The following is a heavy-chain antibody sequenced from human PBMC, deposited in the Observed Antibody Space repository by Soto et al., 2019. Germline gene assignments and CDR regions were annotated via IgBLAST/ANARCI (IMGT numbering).Heavy chain of an antibody. CDR2: VSGRGGST. CDR3: AKDSTVTTSLYFYYYGFDV. D-gene: IGHD4-17*01. Sequence: VQLLESGGGLVQPGGSLRLACTASGFTFNHYAMSWVRQAPGKGLEWVSAVSGRGGSTKYADSVKGRFIISRDNSNSTXXXXLDSLRGEDTAVYYCAKDSTVTTSLYFYYYGFDVWGQATTVTVSS. CDR1: GFTFNHYA. V-gene: IGHV3-23*01. J-gene: IGHJ6*01.